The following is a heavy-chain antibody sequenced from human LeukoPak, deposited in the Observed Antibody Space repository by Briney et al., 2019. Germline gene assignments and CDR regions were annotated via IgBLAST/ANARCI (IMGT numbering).Heavy chain of an antibody. D-gene: IGHD2-15*01. V-gene: IGHV4-59*08. CDR3: ARTYCSGGSCHFDY. J-gene: IGHJ4*02. CDR1: GGSIRSYY. Sequence: SETLSLTCTVSGGSIRSYYWSWIRQPPGKGLEWVGYIFYSGTTDSNPSLKSRVTISIDTSKNQFSLKLSSVTAADTAVYYCARTYCSGGSCHFDYWGQGTLVTVSS. CDR2: IFYSGTT.